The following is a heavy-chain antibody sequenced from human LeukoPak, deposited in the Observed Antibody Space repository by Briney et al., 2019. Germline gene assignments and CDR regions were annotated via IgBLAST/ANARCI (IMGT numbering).Heavy chain of an antibody. D-gene: IGHD3-22*01. CDR3: AKVLHDSSGYYPPLQYYYYGMDV. CDR1: GFTFSSYG. V-gene: IGHV3-30*18. Sequence: YPGGSLGLSCAASGFTFSSYGMHWVRQAPGKGLEWVAVISYDGSNKYYADSVKGRFTISRDNSKNTLYLQMNSLRAEDTAVYYCAKVLHDSSGYYPPLQYYYYGMDVWGQGTTVTVSS. CDR2: ISYDGSNK. J-gene: IGHJ6*02.